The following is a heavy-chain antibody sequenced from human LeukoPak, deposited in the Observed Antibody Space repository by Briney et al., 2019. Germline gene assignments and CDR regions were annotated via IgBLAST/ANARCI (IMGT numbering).Heavy chain of an antibody. D-gene: IGHD2-21*01. J-gene: IGHJ3*01. V-gene: IGHV4-31*03. CDR2: IYYSGST. CDR3: ATPYCGAISCLDVFDV. CDR1: GVSLSSDKYY. Sequence: PSRTLSLTCTVSGVSLSSDKYYWTWIRQRPGKGLEWIVHIYYSGSTSFNPSLKSRVSMSMDTSKSQFSLKLTSVTAADTAVYYCATPYCGAISCLDVFDVWGQGTVVTVSS.